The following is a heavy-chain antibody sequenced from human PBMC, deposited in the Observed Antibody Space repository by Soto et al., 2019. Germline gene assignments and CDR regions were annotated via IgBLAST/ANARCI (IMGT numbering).Heavy chain of an antibody. Sequence: EVQLVESGGGLVQPGGSLRLSCAASGFTFGTYWMTWVRQPPGKGLECVADIKPDGSERYYVDSVKGRFTISRDNAKNSLYLHMNRLRAEDTAVYYCATDLNWEHYWGQGTLVTVSS. D-gene: IGHD7-27*01. CDR1: GFTFGTYW. CDR2: IKPDGSER. V-gene: IGHV3-7*04. J-gene: IGHJ4*02. CDR3: ATDLNWEHY.